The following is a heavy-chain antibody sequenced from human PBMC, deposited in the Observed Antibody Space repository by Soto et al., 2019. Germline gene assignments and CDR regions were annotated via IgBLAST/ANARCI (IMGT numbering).Heavy chain of an antibody. D-gene: IGHD6-13*01. CDR3: ARHLNPIAAAGHYYYCGMDV. Sequence: SETLSLTCTVSGGSISSSSYYWGWIRQPPGKGLDWIGSIYYSGSTYYNPSLKSRVTISVDTSKNQFSLKLSSVTAADTAVYYCARHLNPIAAAGHYYYCGMDVWGQGTTVTVSS. V-gene: IGHV4-39*01. CDR2: IYYSGST. J-gene: IGHJ6*02. CDR1: GGSISSSSYY.